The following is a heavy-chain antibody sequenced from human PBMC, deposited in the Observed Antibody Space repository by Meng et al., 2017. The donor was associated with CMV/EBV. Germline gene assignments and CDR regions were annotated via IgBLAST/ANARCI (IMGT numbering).Heavy chain of an antibody. CDR2: INSDGSST. V-gene: IGHV3-74*01. CDR1: GFTFSSYW. J-gene: IGHJ5*02. D-gene: IGHD6-6*01. Sequence: SGFTFSSYWMHWVRQAPGKGLVWVSRINSDGSSTSYADSVKGRGTISRDNAKNTRYLQMNSLRAEDTAVYYCARDSIAARPGGGDPGRKGTLVTVSS. CDR3: ARDSIAARPGGGDP.